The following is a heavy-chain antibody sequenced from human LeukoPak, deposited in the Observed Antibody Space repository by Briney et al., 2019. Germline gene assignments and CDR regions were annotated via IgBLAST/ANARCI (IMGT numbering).Heavy chain of an antibody. V-gene: IGHV3-30*03. CDR1: GFTFSSYG. J-gene: IGHJ4*02. Sequence: GGSLTLSCAASGFTFSSYGMHWVRQAPGKGLEWVAVISYEGSNKYYPDSVKGRFTVSRDNSKNMLYLQMNSLRAEDTAVYYCARLGYDILAGYYNWGQGTLVFVSS. CDR3: ARLGYDILAGYYN. CDR2: ISYEGSNK. D-gene: IGHD3-9*01.